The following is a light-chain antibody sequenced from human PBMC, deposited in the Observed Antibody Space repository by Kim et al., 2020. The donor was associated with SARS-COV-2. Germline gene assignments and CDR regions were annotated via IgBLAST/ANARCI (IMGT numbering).Light chain of an antibody. V-gene: IGKV1-33*01. CDR3: QQYDNLPIT. CDR2: DAS. J-gene: IGKJ5*01. Sequence: ASVGDRVTITCQSSQDIRYYLNWYQQKPGKAPKLLIYDASNLETGVSSRFSGSGSGTDFSFTINSLQPEDIGTYYCQQYDNLPITFGQGTRLEIK. CDR1: QDIRYY.